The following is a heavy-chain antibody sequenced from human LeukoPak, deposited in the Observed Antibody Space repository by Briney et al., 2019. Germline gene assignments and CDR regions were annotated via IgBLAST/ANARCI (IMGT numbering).Heavy chain of an antibody. CDR2: ITSSGNYT. V-gene: IGHV3-21*01. D-gene: IGHD4-17*01. CDR3: AHAYGDTDY. Sequence: PGGSLRLSCAVTGFTGFPFSKNTMNWVRQAPGKGLEWVSSITSSGNYTYYAASVKGRFTISRDNAKNALFLQMNSLRAEDAAVYYCAHAYGDTDYWGQGTLVTVSS. CDR1: GFTGFPFSKNT. J-gene: IGHJ4*02.